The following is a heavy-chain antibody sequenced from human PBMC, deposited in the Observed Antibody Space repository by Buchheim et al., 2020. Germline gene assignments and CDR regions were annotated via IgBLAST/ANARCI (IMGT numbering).Heavy chain of an antibody. CDR2: ISYDGSIK. Sequence: QVHLVESGGGVVQPGRSLRLSCAASGFPFNNYPMHWVRQTPGEGLEWLALISYDGSIKSYADSVRGRFTISRDSSQNTLYLQMDSVRVDDTAIYYCARVAGDVWGQGTT. CDR3: ARVAGDV. J-gene: IGHJ6*02. CDR1: GFPFNNYP. V-gene: IGHV3-30-3*01.